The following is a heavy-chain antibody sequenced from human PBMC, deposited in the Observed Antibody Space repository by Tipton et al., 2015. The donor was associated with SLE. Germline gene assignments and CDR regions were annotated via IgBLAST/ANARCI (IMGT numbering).Heavy chain of an antibody. J-gene: IGHJ6*03. CDR3: ARVEGGIPFYYYYYMDV. Sequence: TLSLTCTVSGGSISSSSYYWSWIRQPPGKGLEWIGYIYYSGSTNYNPSLKSRVTISVDTSKNQFSLKLSSVTAADTAVYYCARVEGGIPFYYYYYMDVWGKGTTVTVSS. D-gene: IGHD3-16*01. CDR2: IYYSGST. CDR1: GGSISSSSYY. V-gene: IGHV4-61*01.